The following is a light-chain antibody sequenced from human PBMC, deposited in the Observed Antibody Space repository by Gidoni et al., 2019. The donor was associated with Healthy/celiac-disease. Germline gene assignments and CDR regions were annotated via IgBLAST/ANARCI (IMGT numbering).Light chain of an antibody. J-gene: IGKJ3*01. V-gene: IGKV3-11*01. CDR3: QQRSNWPVT. CDR2: DAS. CDR1: QSVSSY. Sequence: EIVLTQSPATLSLSPGERATLSCRASQSVSSYLAGYQQKPGQAPRLLIYDASNRATGIPARCSGSGSGTDVTLTISSLEPEDFAVYYCQQRSNWPVTFGHGTKVDIK.